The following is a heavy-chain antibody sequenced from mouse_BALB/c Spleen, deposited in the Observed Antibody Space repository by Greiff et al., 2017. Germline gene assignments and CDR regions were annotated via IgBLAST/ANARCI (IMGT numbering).Heavy chain of an antibody. V-gene: IGHV5-12-2*01. CDR2: ISNGGGST. Sequence: EVMLVESGGGLVQPGGSLKLSCAASGFTFSSYTMSWVRQTPEKRLEWVAYISNGGGSTYYPDTVKGRFTISRDNAKNTLYLQMSSLKSEDTAMYYCARQDYYGSPWYFDVWGAGTTVTVSS. D-gene: IGHD1-1*01. CDR1: GFTFSSYT. J-gene: IGHJ1*01. CDR3: ARQDYYGSPWYFDV.